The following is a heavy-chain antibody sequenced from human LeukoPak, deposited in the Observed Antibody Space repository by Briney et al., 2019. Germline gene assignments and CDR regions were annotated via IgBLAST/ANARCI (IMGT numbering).Heavy chain of an antibody. CDR2: IYSGGST. D-gene: IGHD2-8*01. CDR1: GFTVSSNY. Sequence: PGGSPRLSCAASGFTVSSNYMSWVRQAPGKGLEWVSVIYSGGSTYYADSVKGRFTISRDNSKNTLYLQMNSLRAEDTAVYYCARSGLIVYALNWGQGTLVTVSS. V-gene: IGHV3-66*01. CDR3: ARSGLIVYALN. J-gene: IGHJ4*02.